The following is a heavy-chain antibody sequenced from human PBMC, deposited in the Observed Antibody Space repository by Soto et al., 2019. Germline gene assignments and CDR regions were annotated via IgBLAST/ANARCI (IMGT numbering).Heavy chain of an antibody. Sequence: AGGSLRLSCAASGFTFSTYGMHWVRQAPGKGLEWVAVIWFDGSNKYYADSVKGRFTISRDNSKNTLYLQMNSLRAEDTAVYYCAAGGEQLVIWGQGTLVTVSS. CDR3: AAGGEQLVI. CDR1: GFTFSTYG. J-gene: IGHJ4*02. V-gene: IGHV3-33*01. D-gene: IGHD6-6*01. CDR2: IWFDGSNK.